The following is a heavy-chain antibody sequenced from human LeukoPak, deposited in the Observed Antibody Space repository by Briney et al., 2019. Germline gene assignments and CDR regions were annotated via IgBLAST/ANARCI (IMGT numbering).Heavy chain of an antibody. CDR2: TFYRSNWYN. D-gene: IGHD2/OR15-2a*01. Sequence: SQTLSLTCGISGDSVSSNSAAWSWIRQSPSRGLEWLGRTFYRSNWYNDYAPSVKSRITVNPDTSKNQFSLQLNSVTPEDTAVYYCARGSFYTFDIWGQGTMVTVSS. J-gene: IGHJ3*02. CDR3: ARGSFYTFDI. CDR1: GDSVSSNSAA. V-gene: IGHV6-1*01.